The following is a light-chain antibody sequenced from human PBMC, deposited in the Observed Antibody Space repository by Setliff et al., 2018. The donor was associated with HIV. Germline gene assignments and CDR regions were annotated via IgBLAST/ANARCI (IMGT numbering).Light chain of an antibody. J-gene: IGLJ1*01. V-gene: IGLV2-11*01. CDR2: DVY. CDR3: CSYAGTYTYI. CDR1: SSDVGAYNF. Sequence: QSVLTQPRSVSGSPGQSVTFSCTGSSSDVGAYNFVSWYQQHPGKAPKLIIYDVYKRPSGVPDRFSGSKSGDTASLTISGLQSEDEADYYCCSYAGTYTYIFGTGIKVTVL.